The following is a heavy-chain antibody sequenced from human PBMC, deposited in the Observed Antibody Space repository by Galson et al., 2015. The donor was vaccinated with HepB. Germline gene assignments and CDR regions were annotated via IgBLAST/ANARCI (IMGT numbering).Heavy chain of an antibody. J-gene: IGHJ4*02. V-gene: IGHV6-1*01. CDR2: TYYRSKWYN. CDR1: GDSVSSNSAA. CDR3: ARWRHDSGDFDY. Sequence: CAISGDSVSSNSAAWNWIRQSPSRGLEWLGRTYYRSKWYNDYAVSVKSQITINPDTSKNQFSLQSNSVTPEDTAVYYCARWRHDSGDFDYWSQGALVTVSS. D-gene: IGHD4-17*01.